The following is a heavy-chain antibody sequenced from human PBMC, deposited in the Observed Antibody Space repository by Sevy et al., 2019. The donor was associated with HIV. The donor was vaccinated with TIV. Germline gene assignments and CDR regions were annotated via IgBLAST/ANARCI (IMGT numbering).Heavy chain of an antibody. J-gene: IGHJ4*02. D-gene: IGHD2-15*01. CDR3: ARGRQAYVVVVPSTVTFDY. CDR2: INHTGDL. V-gene: IGHV4-34*01. CDR1: GGSFSGYY. Sequence: SETLSLTCAVYGGSFSGYYWNWIRQSPGKGLEWIGEINHTGDLKYNPSLKRRVTISVDASKNQVPLHLNSVTGADTAVYYCARGRQAYVVVVPSTVTFDYWGQGTLVTVSS.